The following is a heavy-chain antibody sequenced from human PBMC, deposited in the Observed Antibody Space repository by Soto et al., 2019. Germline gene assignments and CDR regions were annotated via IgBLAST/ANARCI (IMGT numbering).Heavy chain of an antibody. CDR3: AREDRGYCSGGSCSIYYYYYMDV. CDR1: GGSFSGYY. D-gene: IGHD2-15*01. CDR2: INHSGST. V-gene: IGHV4-34*01. Sequence: SETLSLTCAVYGGSFSGYYWSWIRQPPGKGLEWIGEINHSGSTNYNPSLKSRVTISVDTSKNQFSLKLSSVTAADTAVYYCAREDRGYCSGGSCSIYYYYYMDVWGKGTTVTVSS. J-gene: IGHJ6*03.